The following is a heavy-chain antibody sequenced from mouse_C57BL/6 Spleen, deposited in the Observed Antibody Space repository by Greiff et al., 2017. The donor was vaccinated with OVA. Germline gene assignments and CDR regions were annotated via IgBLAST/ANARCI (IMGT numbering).Heavy chain of an antibody. CDR1: GFSLTSYG. J-gene: IGHJ4*01. V-gene: IGHV2-6*01. CDR2: IWGVGST. Sequence: VQLQQSGPGLVAPSQSLSITCTVSGFSLTSYGVDWVRQSPGKGLEWLGVIWGVGSTNYNSALKSRLSISKDNSKSQVFLKMNSLQTDDTAMYYCASVRDGAMDYWGQGTSVTVSS. D-gene: IGHD1-1*01. CDR3: ASVRDGAMDY.